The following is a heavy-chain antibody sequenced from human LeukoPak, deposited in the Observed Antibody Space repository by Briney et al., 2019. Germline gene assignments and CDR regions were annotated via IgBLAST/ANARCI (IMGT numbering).Heavy chain of an antibody. CDR2: ISAYNGDT. CDR1: GYTFTSYG. J-gene: IGHJ5*02. V-gene: IGHV1-18*01. CDR3: ARVPSGNNWFDP. D-gene: IGHD3-3*01. Sequence: ASVKVSCKASGYTFTSYGIIWVRQAPGQGLEWMGWISAYNGDTNYAQKFQGRVTMTTDTSTSTVYMELRSLRYDDTAVYYCARVPSGNNWFDPWGQGTLVTVSS.